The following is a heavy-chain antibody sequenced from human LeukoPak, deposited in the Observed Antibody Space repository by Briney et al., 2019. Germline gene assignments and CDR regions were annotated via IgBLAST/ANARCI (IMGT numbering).Heavy chain of an antibody. Sequence: SETLSLTCNVSGGSINTNNYYWGCIRQPPGKGLECIGSIYSGGTTSYSPSLESRVTISVDTSENQFSLKLSSVTAADTAIYYCARDSLSMLDGDVYWYFDLWGRGTLVTVSS. V-gene: IGHV4-39*07. CDR3: ARDSLSMLDGDVYWYFDL. D-gene: IGHD4-17*01. CDR1: GGSINTNNYY. CDR2: IYSGGTT. J-gene: IGHJ2*01.